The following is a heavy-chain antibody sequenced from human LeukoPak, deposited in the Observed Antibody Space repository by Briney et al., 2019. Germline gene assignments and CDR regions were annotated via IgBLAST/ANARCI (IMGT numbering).Heavy chain of an antibody. D-gene: IGHD3-9*01. CDR1: GFTFSTYA. Sequence: QSGGSLRLSCAASGFTFSTYAMSWVRQAPGKGLEWVSSISGSGGTTYYADSVKGRFTISRDNSKNTLYLQMNSLRDEDTAGDYGAKRRVNKDYYYYMDVWGKGTTVNVSS. V-gene: IGHV3-23*01. J-gene: IGHJ6*03. CDR3: AKRRVNKDYYYYMDV. CDR2: ISGSGGTT.